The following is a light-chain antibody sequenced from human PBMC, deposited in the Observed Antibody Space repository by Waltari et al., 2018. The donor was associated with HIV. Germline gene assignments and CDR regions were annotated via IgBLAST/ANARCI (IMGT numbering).Light chain of an antibody. J-gene: IGLJ2*01. Sequence: QTVVTQAPSFSVSPGGTVTLTCGLSRGSVSTRYYPRWYQQTPGQAPRTLIYSTNTRSSGVPDRFSGSILGNKAALTITGAQADDESDYYCVLYMGSGIGVFGGGTKLTVL. CDR3: VLYMGSGIGV. CDR2: STN. V-gene: IGLV8-61*01. CDR1: RGSVSTRYY.